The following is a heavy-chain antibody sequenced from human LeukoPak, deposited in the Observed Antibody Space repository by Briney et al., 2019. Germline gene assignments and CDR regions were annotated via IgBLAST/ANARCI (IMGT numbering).Heavy chain of an antibody. J-gene: IGHJ5*02. CDR3: ARAPGYSSSWPYNWFDP. Sequence: PSQTLSLTCTVSGGSISSGSYHWSWIRQPAGKGLEWIGRIYNSGSTYYNPSLQSRVTISVDTSKNQFSLKLSSVTAADTAVYYCARAPGYSSSWPYNWFDPWGQGTLVTVSS. CDR2: IYNSGST. CDR1: GGSISSGSYH. V-gene: IGHV4-61*02. D-gene: IGHD6-13*01.